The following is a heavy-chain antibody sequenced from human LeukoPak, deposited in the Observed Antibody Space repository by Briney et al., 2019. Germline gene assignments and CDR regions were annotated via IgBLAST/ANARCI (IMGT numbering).Heavy chain of an antibody. CDR3: AELGITMIGGV. D-gene: IGHD3-10*02. CDR2: ISSSGSTI. V-gene: IGHV3-48*03. CDR1: GFTFSSFN. Sequence: AGGSLRLSCAASGFTFSSFNMIWVRQAPVKGLEWVSYISSSGSTIYYADSVKGRFTISRDNAKNSLYLQMNSLRAEDTAVYYCAELGITMIGGVWGKGTTVTISS. J-gene: IGHJ6*04.